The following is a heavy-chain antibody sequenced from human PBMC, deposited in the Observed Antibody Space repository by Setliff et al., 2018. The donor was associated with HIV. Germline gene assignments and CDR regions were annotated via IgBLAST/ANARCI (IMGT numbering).Heavy chain of an antibody. CDR2: IYWDDDK. D-gene: IGHD3-10*01. CDR3: AHRPGTAVDY. V-gene: IGHV2-5*02. Sequence: SGPTLVNPTQTLTLTCTFSGFSLTTNGVGVTWIRQPPGKPLEWLALIYWDDDKDYSPSLRNRLTITRDTSKNQVVLTMTNVDPVDTATYYCAHRPGTAVDYWGQGTLVTVSS. J-gene: IGHJ4*02. CDR1: GFSLTTNGVG.